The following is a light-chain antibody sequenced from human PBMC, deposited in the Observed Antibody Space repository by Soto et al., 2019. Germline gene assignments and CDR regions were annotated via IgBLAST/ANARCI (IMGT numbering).Light chain of an antibody. CDR1: KLGDKY. J-gene: IGLJ2*01. V-gene: IGLV3-1*01. Sequence: SYELTQPPSVSVSPGQTASITCSGDKLGDKYACWYQQKPGQSPVLVIYQDSKRHSGIPERFSGSNSGNTATLIISGTQAMDEADYYCQAWDSSTVLFGGGTKLTVL. CDR3: QAWDSSTVL. CDR2: QDS.